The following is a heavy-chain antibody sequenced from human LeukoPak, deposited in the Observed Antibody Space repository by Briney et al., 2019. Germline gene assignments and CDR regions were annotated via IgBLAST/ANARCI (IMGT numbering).Heavy chain of an antibody. CDR2: ISYDGGDK. V-gene: IGHV3-30*18. J-gene: IGHJ4*02. CDR1: GFSFNNYA. Sequence: GKSLRLSCAASGFSFNNYAMYWVRQAPGKGLEWVALISYDGGDKYYAEAMKGRITISRDNAENTLYLQMNNLRPDDTAFYFCVKEGVEYSYSYGDYWGQETLVTVSS. CDR3: VKEGVEYSYSYGDY. D-gene: IGHD3-16*01.